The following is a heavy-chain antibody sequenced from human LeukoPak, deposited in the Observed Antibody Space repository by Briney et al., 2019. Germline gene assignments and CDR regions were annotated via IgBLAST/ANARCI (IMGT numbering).Heavy chain of an antibody. CDR2: IGSSSSYI. J-gene: IGHJ4*02. CDR1: GFTFSRNS. Sequence: GGSLRLSCAASGFTFSRNSMNWVRQAPGKGLEWVSSIGSSSSYIYYADSVEGRFTISRDNAKNSLYLQMNSLRAEDTAVYYCARGRGYSGYDTDYLGQGTLVTVSS. CDR3: ARGRGYSGYDTDY. V-gene: IGHV3-21*01. D-gene: IGHD5-12*01.